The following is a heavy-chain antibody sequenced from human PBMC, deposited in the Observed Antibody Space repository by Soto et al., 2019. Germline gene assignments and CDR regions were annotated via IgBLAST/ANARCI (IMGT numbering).Heavy chain of an antibody. CDR1: GFTFSNAW. CDR3: TTRYYYDSSGSPPGYYGMDV. J-gene: IGHJ6*02. CDR2: IKSKTDGGTT. V-gene: IGHV3-15*07. Sequence: GGSLRLSCAASGFTFSNAWMNWVRQAPGKGLEWVGRIKSKTDGGTTDYAAPVKGRFTISRDDSKNTLYLQMNSLKTEDTAVYYCTTRYYYDSSGSPPGYYGMDVWGQGTTVTVSS. D-gene: IGHD3-22*01.